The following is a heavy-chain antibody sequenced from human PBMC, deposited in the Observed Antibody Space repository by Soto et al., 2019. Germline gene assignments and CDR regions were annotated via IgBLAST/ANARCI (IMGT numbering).Heavy chain of an antibody. Sequence: SETLSLTCAVYGGSFSGYYWSWIRQPPGKGLEWIGEINHSGSTNYNPSLKSRVTISVDTSKNQFSLKLSSVTAADTAVYCCARDRGYSYGHYYFDYWGQGTLVTVS. CDR3: ARDRGYSYGHYYFDY. CDR1: GGSFSGYY. CDR2: INHSGST. J-gene: IGHJ4*02. V-gene: IGHV4-34*01. D-gene: IGHD5-18*01.